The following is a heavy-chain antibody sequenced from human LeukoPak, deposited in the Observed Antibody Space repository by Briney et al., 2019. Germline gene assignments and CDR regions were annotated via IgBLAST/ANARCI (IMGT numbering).Heavy chain of an antibody. J-gene: IGHJ6*02. CDR2: ISSSGSNI. Sequence: GGPLTLSCAASGLTFSSYEMNWLHQAPGKGLEWVSYISSSGSNIYYADSVKGRFTISRDNAKNSLYLQMTSLRAEDTAVYYCARDHYYGYYYYVRDVWGQGTTVTVSS. V-gene: IGHV3-48*03. D-gene: IGHD3-10*01. CDR1: GLTFSSYE. CDR3: ARDHYYGYYYYVRDV.